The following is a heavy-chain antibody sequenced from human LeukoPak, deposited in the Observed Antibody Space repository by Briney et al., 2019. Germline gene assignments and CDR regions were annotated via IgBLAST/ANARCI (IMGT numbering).Heavy chain of an antibody. CDR3: ARRNYDFWSGYEYYYYYYMDV. J-gene: IGHJ6*03. CDR1: GGSISSYY. CDR2: IYYSGST. V-gene: IGHV4-59*01. Sequence: SETLSLTCTVSGGSISSYYWSWIRQPPGKGLEWIGYIYYSGSTNYNPSLKSRVTISVDTSKNQFSLKLSSVTAADTAMYYCARRNYDFWSGYEYYYYYYMDVWGKGTTVTVSS. D-gene: IGHD3-3*01.